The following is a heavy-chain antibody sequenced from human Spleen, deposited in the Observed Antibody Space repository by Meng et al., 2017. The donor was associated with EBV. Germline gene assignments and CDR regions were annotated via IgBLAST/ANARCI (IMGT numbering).Heavy chain of an antibody. CDR1: GGSISGHY. J-gene: IGHJ4*02. CDR3: ASDRGQNYY. V-gene: IGHV4-59*11. Sequence: GRLQGSGPGLVKPSETLSLNCTVSGGSISGHYWSWIRQPPGKGLEWIGYIYYSGSTNYNPSFKSRVTISVDTSKNQFSLRLRSLTASDTAVYYCASDRGQNYYWGPGTLVTVSS. D-gene: IGHD3-10*01. CDR2: IYYSGST.